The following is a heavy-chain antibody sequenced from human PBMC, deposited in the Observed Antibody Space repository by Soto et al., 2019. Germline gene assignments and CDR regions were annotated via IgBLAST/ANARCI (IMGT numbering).Heavy chain of an antibody. V-gene: IGHV4-59*01. CDR1: GDSISNYY. CDR3: ARADYGDYLDY. J-gene: IGHJ4*02. CDR2: VSSSGST. D-gene: IGHD4-17*01. Sequence: PSETLSLTCVVSGDSISNYYWRWIRQPPGKGLEWIGDVSSSGSTNYNPSLKSRVAMSVDTSKNQISLKLNSVTAADTAVYYCARADYGDYLDYWGQGTLVTVSS.